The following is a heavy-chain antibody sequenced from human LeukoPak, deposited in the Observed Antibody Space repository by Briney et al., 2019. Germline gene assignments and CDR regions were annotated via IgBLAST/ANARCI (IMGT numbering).Heavy chain of an antibody. D-gene: IGHD3/OR15-3a*01. J-gene: IGHJ4*02. Sequence: GGSLRLSSAVSRINFNSYWMTWVRQAPGKGLEWVANIKQDGSETYYMDYVKGRFSISRANAKNSLYLQMNSLRAEDTAVYYCARALSDFWTGYFFDSWGQGTLVTVSS. CDR2: IKQDGSET. V-gene: IGHV3-7*01. CDR3: ARALSDFWTGYFFDS. CDR1: RINFNSYW.